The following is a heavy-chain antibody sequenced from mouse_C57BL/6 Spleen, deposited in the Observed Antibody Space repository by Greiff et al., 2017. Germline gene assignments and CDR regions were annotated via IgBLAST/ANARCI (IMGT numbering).Heavy chain of an antibody. CDR1: GYTFTDYY. CDR2: INPNNGGT. D-gene: IGHD2-5*01. V-gene: IGHV1-26*01. Sequence: EVQLQQSGPELVKPGASVKISCKASGYTFTDYYMNWVKQSHGKSLEWIGDINPNNGGTSYNQKFKGKATLTVDKSSSTAYMELRSLTSEDSAVYYCARHSKSYYYAMDYWGQGTSVTVSS. CDR3: ARHSKSYYYAMDY. J-gene: IGHJ4*01.